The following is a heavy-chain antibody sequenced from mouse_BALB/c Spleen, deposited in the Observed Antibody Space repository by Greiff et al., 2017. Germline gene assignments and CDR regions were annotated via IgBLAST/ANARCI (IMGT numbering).Heavy chain of an antibody. Sequence: VQLQQPGAELVKPGASVKLSCKASGYTFTSYWMHWVKQRPGQGLEWIGEINPSNGRTNYNEKFKSKATLTVDKSSSTAYMQLSSLTSEDSAVYYGARRGDYRYDGYFDGWGAGTTVTVSS. CDR3: ARRGDYRYDGYFDG. V-gene: IGHV1S81*02. CDR1: GYTFTSYW. D-gene: IGHD2-14*01. CDR2: INPSNGRT. J-gene: IGHJ1*01.